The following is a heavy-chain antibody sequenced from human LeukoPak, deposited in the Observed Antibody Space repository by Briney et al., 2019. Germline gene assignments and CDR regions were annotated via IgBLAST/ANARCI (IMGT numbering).Heavy chain of an antibody. V-gene: IGHV1-69*01. CDR1: GGTFSSYA. CDR2: IIPIFGTA. CDR3: ASGVVAKSGDYYGMVV. J-gene: IGHJ6*02. D-gene: IGHD5-12*01. Sequence: SVEVSCKASGGTFSSYAISGVRQAPGQGLEWMGEIIPIFGTANYAQKFQGRVTITADESTSTAYMELSSLRSEDTAVYYCASGVVAKSGDYYGMVVWGQGTTVTVSS.